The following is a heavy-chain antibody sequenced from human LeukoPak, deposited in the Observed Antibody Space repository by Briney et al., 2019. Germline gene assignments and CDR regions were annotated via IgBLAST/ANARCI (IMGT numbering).Heavy chain of an antibody. Sequence: PSETLSLTCAVYGGSFSGYYWSWIRQPPGKGLEWIGEISHSGSTNYNPSLKSRVTISVDTSKNQFSLKLSSVTAADTAVYYCARSDASGSYPFDYWGQGTLVTVSS. CDR1: GGSFSGYY. CDR2: ISHSGST. CDR3: ARSDASGSYPFDY. J-gene: IGHJ4*02. V-gene: IGHV4-34*01. D-gene: IGHD1-26*01.